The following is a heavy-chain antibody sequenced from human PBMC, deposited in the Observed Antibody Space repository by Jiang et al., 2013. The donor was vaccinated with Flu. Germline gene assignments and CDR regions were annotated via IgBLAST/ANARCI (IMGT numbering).Heavy chain of an antibody. D-gene: IGHD1-14*01. CDR2: IYYSGST. Sequence: GSGLVKPSETLSLTCTVSGGSISSYYWSWIRQPPGKGLEWIGYIYYSGSTNYNPSLKSRVTISVDTSKNQFSLKLSSVTAADTAVYYCARGTGPGGYFDYWGQGTLVTVSS. V-gene: IGHV4-59*01. CDR1: GGSISSYY. CDR3: ARGTGPGGYFDY. J-gene: IGHJ4*02.